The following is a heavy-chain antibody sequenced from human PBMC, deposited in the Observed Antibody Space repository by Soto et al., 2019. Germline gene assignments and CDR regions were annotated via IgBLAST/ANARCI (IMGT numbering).Heavy chain of an antibody. J-gene: IGHJ5*02. V-gene: IGHV1-8*01. CDR3: CSYIWWSYRYNLSLFDL. CDR2: MNPNSGNT. Sequence: ASVKVSCKASGYTFTSYDINWVRQATGQGLERMGWMNPNSGNTIYAQKFQGRVTMTEDTSTDTAYMELSSLRSEDTAVYYCCSYIWWSYRYNLSLFDLWGQGALVTVSS. CDR1: GYTFTSYD. D-gene: IGHD3-16*02.